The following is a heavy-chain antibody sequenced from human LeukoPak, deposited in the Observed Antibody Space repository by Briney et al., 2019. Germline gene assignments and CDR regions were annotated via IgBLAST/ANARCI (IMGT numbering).Heavy chain of an antibody. CDR3: ARGAYYYED. V-gene: IGHV3-33*01. CDR2: IWYDGKNK. Sequence: GGSLRLSCAASGFTFSNYAMDWVRQAPGKGLEWVAIIWYDGKNKFYADSVKGRFTISRDNAKNSLYLQMNSLRAEDTAVYYCARGAYYYEDWGQGTLVTVSS. J-gene: IGHJ4*02. CDR1: GFTFSNYA. D-gene: IGHD3-22*01.